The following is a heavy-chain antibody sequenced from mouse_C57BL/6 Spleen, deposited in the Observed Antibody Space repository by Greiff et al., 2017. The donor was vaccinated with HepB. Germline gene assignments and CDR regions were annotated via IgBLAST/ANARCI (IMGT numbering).Heavy chain of an antibody. V-gene: IGHV5-4*01. CDR3: ARDGSNYSDY. CDR2: ISDGGSYT. D-gene: IGHD1-1*01. CDR1: GFTFSSYA. Sequence: EVQLVESGGGLVKPGGSLKLSCAASGFTFSSYAMSWVRQTPEKRLEWVATISDGGSYTYYPDNVKGRFTISRDNAKNNLYLQMSHLKSEDTAMYYCARDGSNYSDYWGQGTTLTVSS. J-gene: IGHJ2*01.